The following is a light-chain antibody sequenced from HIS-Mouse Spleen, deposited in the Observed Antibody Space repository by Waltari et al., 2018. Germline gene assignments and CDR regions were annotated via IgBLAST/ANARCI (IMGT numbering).Light chain of an antibody. V-gene: IGLV2-11*01. CDR3: CSYAGSYTWV. J-gene: IGLJ3*02. CDR2: DGS. Sequence: QSALTQPRSVSGSPGQSVTISCTGTSSDVGGYNYVSWYQQHPGKAPKLMIYDGSTRPSGVPDRFSGYKSGNTASLTISGLQAEDEADYYCCSYAGSYTWVFGGGTKLTVL. CDR1: SSDVGGYNY.